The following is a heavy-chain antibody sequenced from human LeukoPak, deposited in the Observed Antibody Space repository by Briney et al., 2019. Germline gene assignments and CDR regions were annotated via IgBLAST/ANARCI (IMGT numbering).Heavy chain of an antibody. J-gene: IGHJ4*02. V-gene: IGHV4-59*08. CDR1: GGSISSYY. D-gene: IGHD4-23*01. CDR3: ARHMTTVVTSLDY. Sequence: PSETLSLTCTVSGGSISSYYWSWIRQPPGKGLEWIGYIYYSGSTNYNPSLKSRVTISVDTSKNQFSLKLSSVTAADTAMYYCARHMTTVVTSLDYWGQGPLVTVSS. CDR2: IYYSGST.